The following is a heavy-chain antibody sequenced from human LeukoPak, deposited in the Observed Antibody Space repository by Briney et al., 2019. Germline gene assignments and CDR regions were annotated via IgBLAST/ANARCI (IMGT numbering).Heavy chain of an antibody. V-gene: IGHV3-23*01. J-gene: IGHJ4*02. CDR1: GFTFSSYT. CDR3: ARASRGIAVADLLDY. D-gene: IGHD6-19*01. Sequence: AGGSLRLSCAASGFTFSSYTMSWVRQAPGKGLEWVSAISGSGGSTYYADSVKGRFTISRDNSKNTLYLQMSSLRAEDTAVYYCARASRGIAVADLLDYWGQGTLVTVSS. CDR2: ISGSGGST.